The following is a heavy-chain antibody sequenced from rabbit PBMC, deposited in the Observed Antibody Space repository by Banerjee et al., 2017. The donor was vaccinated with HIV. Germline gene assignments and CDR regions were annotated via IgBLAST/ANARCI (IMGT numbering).Heavy chain of an antibody. CDR3: ARDLAGVIGWNFSL. Sequence: QEQLEESGGDLVKPGASLTLTCTASGFDFNINAMCWFRQAPGKGLEWIACIWTGSSGSTYYANWADGRFTISKTSSTTVTLQMTSLTAADTATYFCARDLAGVIGWNFSLWGPGTLVTVS. J-gene: IGHJ4*01. D-gene: IGHD4-1*01. V-gene: IGHV1S45*01. CDR2: IWTGSSGST. CDR1: GFDFNINA.